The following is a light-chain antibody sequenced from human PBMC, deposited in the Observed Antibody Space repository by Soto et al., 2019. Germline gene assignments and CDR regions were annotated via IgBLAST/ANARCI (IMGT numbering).Light chain of an antibody. J-gene: IGKJ1*01. CDR1: QSVSSN. CDR3: QQYNNWPGT. CDR2: GAS. Sequence: EVVITQSPATLSVSPGERATLSCRASQSVSSNLAWYQQKPGQAPRLLIYGASTRATGIPVRFSGSGSGTEFTLTISSLQSEDFAVYYCQQYNNWPGTFGQGTKVDIK. V-gene: IGKV3-15*01.